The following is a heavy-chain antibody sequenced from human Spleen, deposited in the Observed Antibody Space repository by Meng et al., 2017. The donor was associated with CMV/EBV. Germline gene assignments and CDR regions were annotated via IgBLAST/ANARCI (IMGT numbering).Heavy chain of an antibody. CDR1: GFTFNTYD. CDR2: IKQDGSEK. J-gene: IGHJ4*02. Sequence: GGSLRLSCAASGFTFNTYDMQWVRQAPGKGLEWVANIKQDGSEKYYVDSVKGRFTISRDNAKNSLYLQMNSLRAEDTAVYYCARDTDYYDFWSGYFYYWGQGTLVTVSS. D-gene: IGHD3-3*01. CDR3: ARDTDYYDFWSGYFYY. V-gene: IGHV3-7*01.